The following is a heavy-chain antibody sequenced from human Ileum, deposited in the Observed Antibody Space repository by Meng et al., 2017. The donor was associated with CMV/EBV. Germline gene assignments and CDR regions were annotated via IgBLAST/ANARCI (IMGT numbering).Heavy chain of an antibody. CDR1: GYTFTSYG. J-gene: IGHJ4*02. D-gene: IGHD3-10*01. V-gene: IGHV1-18*01. CDR2: ISAYNGNT. CDR3: ARYRSDDYYYGSGSYSDY. Sequence: ASAKVSCKASGYTFTSYGISWVRQAPGQGLEWMGWISAYNGNTNYAQKHQGRVTMTTDTSTSTAYMELRSLRSDDTAVYYCARYRSDDYYYGSGSYSDYWGQGTLVTVSS.